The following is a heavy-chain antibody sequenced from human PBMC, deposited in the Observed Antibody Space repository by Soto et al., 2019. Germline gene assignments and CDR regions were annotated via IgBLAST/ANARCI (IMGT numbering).Heavy chain of an antibody. D-gene: IGHD6-13*01. V-gene: IGHV3-30-3*01. CDR3: ARAGIAAAGTYSGAFDI. CDR1: GFTFSSYA. CDR2: MSYDGSNK. Sequence: QVQLVESGGGVVQPGRSLRLSCAASGFTFSSYAMHWVRQAPGKGLEWVAVMSYDGSNKYYADSVKGRFTISRDNSKNLLYMQMNSLIAQDTAGYYCARAGIAAAGTYSGAFDIWVEGTMVTVSS. J-gene: IGHJ3*02.